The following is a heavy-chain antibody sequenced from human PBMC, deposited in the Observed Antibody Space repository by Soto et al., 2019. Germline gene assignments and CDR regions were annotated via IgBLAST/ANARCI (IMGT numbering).Heavy chain of an antibody. V-gene: IGHV3-30*18. J-gene: IGHJ4*02. CDR2: ISYDGSNK. CDR3: AKDAVEYYFDY. CDR1: GFTFSSYG. D-gene: IGHD3-3*01. Sequence: GGSLRLSCAASGFTFSSYGMHWVRQAPGKGLEWVAVISYDGSNKYYADSVKGRFTISRDNSKNTLYLQMNSLRAEDTAVYYCAKDAVEYYFDYWGQGTLVTVSS.